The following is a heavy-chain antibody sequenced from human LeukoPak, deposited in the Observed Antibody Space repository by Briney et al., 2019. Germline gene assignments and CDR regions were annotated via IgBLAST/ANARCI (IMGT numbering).Heavy chain of an antibody. CDR3: ARVPDYDYVWGSYRYTGLDY. J-gene: IGHJ4*02. D-gene: IGHD3-16*02. CDR1: GGSISSGDYY. Sequence: PSETLSLTCTVSGGSISSGDYYWSWIRQPPGKGLEWIGYIYYSGSTYYNPSLKSRVTISVDTSKNQFSLKLSSVTAADTAVYYCARVPDYDYVWGSYRYTGLDYWGQGTLVTVSS. V-gene: IGHV4-30-4*01. CDR2: IYYSGST.